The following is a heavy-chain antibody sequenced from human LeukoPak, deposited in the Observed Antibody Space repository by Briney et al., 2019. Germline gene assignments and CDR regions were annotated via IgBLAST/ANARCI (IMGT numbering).Heavy chain of an antibody. CDR3: ARSLCSGGSCPWFDP. V-gene: IGHV4-61*01. Sequence: SETLSLTCTVSGGSVSSGSYYWSWIRQPPGKGLEWIGYIYYSGSTNYNPSLKSRVTISVDTSKNQFSLKLSSVTAADTAVYYCARSLCSGGSCPWFDPWGQGTLVTVSS. J-gene: IGHJ5*02. CDR1: GGSVSSGSYY. D-gene: IGHD2-15*01. CDR2: IYYSGST.